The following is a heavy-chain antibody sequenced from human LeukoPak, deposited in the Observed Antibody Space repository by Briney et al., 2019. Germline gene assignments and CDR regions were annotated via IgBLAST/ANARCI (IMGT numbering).Heavy chain of an antibody. CDR1: GGSISSSSYY. J-gene: IGHJ5*02. CDR3: ARDYVGSSWYPNWFDP. D-gene: IGHD6-13*01. Sequence: SETLSLTCTVSGGSISSSSYYWGSIRRPPGKGLEWIGSIYYSGSTYYNPSLKSRVTISVDTSKNQFSLKLSSVTAADTAVYYCARDYVGSSWYPNWFDPWGQGTLVTVSS. CDR2: IYYSGST. V-gene: IGHV4-39*07.